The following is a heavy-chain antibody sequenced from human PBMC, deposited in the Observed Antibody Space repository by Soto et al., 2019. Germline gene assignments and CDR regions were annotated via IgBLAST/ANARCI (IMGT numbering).Heavy chain of an antibody. V-gene: IGHV1-18*01. J-gene: IGHJ4*02. CDR3: ARGRYGDY. CDR1: GYTFTSYG. D-gene: IGHD1-1*01. CDR2: ISAHNDNT. Sequence: QVHLVQSGAEVKKPGASVKVSCKCSGYTFTSYGITWVRQAPGQGLEWMGWISAHNDNTDYAQKLQGRVNVTRDPSTSTAYMELRSLRSDDTAVYYCARGRYGDYWGQGALVTVSS.